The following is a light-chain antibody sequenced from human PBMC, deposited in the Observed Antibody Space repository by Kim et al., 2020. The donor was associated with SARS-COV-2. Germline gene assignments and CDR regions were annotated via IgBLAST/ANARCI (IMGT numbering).Light chain of an antibody. CDR1: QAISSW. CDR2: EAS. Sequence: DIQMTQSPSSVSASVGDRVTITCRASQAISSWLGWYQQKPGKAPKVLIYEASNLQSGVPSRFSGSGSGTDFTLTINSLQPEDFATYYCQQNHSFPLTFGGGTKVEIK. J-gene: IGKJ4*01. CDR3: QQNHSFPLT. V-gene: IGKV1D-12*01.